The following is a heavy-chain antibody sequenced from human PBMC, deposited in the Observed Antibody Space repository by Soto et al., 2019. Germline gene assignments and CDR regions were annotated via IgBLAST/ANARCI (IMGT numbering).Heavy chain of an antibody. Sequence: ASVKVSCKASGYTFTSYAMHWVRQAPGQRLERMGWINAGNGNTKYSQKFQGRVTITRDTSASTAYMELSSLRSEDTVVYYCARGPNPYYFDYWGQGTLVTVSS. CDR2: INAGNGNT. CDR1: GYTFTSYA. J-gene: IGHJ4*02. V-gene: IGHV1-3*01. CDR3: ARGPNPYYFDY.